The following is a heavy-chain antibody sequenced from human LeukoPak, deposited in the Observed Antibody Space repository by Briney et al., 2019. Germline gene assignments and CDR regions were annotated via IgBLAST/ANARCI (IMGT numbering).Heavy chain of an antibody. Sequence: GGSLRLSCTASGFTFSSYAMNWVRQAPGKGLEWVSGIGAGGTFTFYADSVKGRFTISRDNSKNTLYLQMNSLRAEDTAVYYCARGDIVVVPTAVGSWDYWGQGTLVTVSS. CDR3: ARGDIVVVPTAVGSWDY. V-gene: IGHV3-23*01. CDR2: IGAGGTFT. D-gene: IGHD2-2*01. CDR1: GFTFSSYA. J-gene: IGHJ4*02.